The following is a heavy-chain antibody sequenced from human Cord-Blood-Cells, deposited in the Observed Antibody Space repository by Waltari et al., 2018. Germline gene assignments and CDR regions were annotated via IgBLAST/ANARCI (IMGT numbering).Heavy chain of an antibody. CDR2: INHSGST. V-gene: IGHV4-34*01. CDR1: GGSFSGCS. Sequence: VQLQQWGAGLLKPSATLSLTCAVYGGSFSGCSWSRIRQPPGKGLECIGEINHSGSTNYNPSLKSRVTISVDTSKNQFSLKLSSVTAADTAVYYCAQELGKKAFDIWGQGTMVTVSS. D-gene: IGHD7-27*01. CDR3: AQELGKKAFDI. J-gene: IGHJ3*02.